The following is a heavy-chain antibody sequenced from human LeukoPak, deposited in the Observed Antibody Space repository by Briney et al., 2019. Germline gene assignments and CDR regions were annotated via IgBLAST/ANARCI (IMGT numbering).Heavy chain of an antibody. J-gene: IGHJ4*02. V-gene: IGHV5-51*01. CDR1: GYSFTTYW. D-gene: IGHD5-24*01. CDR3: ARVVADGSTYYFDY. CDR2: IYPGDSDT. Sequence: GESLKISCQGSGYSFTTYWIAWVRQMPGKGLEWMGIIYPGDSDTRYSPSFQGQVTISADKSISTVYLHWSSLKAPDNAMYYCARVVADGSTYYFDYWGQGTLVTVSS.